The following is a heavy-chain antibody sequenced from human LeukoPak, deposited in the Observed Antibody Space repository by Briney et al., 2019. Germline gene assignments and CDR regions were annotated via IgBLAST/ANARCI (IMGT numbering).Heavy chain of an antibody. D-gene: IGHD2-15*01. V-gene: IGHV4-31*03. CDR3: ARGGLLDRNYYYYYMDV. CDR2: VYYSGST. CDR1: GASISNSDYY. Sequence: PSETLSLTCTVSGASISNSDYYWGWIRQHPGKGLEWIGYVYYSGSTYSNPSLKSRVIISVDTSKNQFSLKLSSVTAADTAVYYCARGGLLDRNYYYYYMDVWGKGTTVTVSS. J-gene: IGHJ6*03.